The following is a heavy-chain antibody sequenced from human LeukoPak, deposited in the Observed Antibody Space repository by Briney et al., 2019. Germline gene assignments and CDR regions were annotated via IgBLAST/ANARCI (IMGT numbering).Heavy chain of an antibody. D-gene: IGHD3-3*01. V-gene: IGHV3-23*01. CDR2: FVGGDTT. J-gene: IGHJ4*02. CDR3: AKQDRYSNFWRGYLYYFDY. Sequence: GGSLRLSCAASGFTFNNYAASWVRQAPGKGLEWVSAFVGGDTTYYADSVKGRFTISRDNSRNTLYLQMNTLRAEDTAVYYCAKQDRYSNFWRGYLYYFDYWGQGTLVTVSS. CDR1: GFTFNNYA.